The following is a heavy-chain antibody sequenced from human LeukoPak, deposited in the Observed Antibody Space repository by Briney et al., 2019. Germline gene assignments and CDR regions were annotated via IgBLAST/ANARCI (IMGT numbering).Heavy chain of an antibody. V-gene: IGHV3-23*01. Sequence: GGSLRLSCAASGFTFSSYAMSWVRQAPGKGLEWASAISGSGGSTYYADSVKGRFTISRDNSKNTLYLQMNSLRAEDTAVYYCAKDLVGYYGMDVWGQGTTVTVSS. CDR1: GFTFSSYA. CDR2: ISGSGGST. D-gene: IGHD2-8*02. J-gene: IGHJ6*02. CDR3: AKDLVGYYGMDV.